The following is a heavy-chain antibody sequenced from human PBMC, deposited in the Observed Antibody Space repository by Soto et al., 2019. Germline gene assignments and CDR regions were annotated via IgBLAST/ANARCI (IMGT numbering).Heavy chain of an antibody. J-gene: IGHJ5*02. CDR1: GFTFSSYS. CDR3: ARSRAPVAGTKRSSNWFDP. Sequence: GGSLRLSCAASGFTFSSYSMNWVRQAPGKGLELVLFFSSSSSYIYYADSVKGRFTISRDNAKNSLYLQMNSLRAEDTAVYYCARSRAPVAGTKRSSNWFDPWGQGTLVTVSS. D-gene: IGHD6-19*01. CDR2: FSSSSSYI. V-gene: IGHV3-21*01.